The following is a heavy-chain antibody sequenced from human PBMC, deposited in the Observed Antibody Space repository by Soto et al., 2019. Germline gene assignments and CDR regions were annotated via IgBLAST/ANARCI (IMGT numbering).Heavy chain of an antibody. J-gene: IGHJ6*02. Sequence: GGSLILSCAASVLSVSSYWMNWFRQAPAKGLEWVANIKQDGSEKYYVESVKGRFFISRDNAKNSLYLQVNYLRAEDTAVYYCARDADASGWYHYGMDVWGQGTTVTVSS. D-gene: IGHD6-19*01. CDR2: IKQDGSEK. V-gene: IGHV3-7*01. CDR1: VLSVSSYW. CDR3: ARDADASGWYHYGMDV.